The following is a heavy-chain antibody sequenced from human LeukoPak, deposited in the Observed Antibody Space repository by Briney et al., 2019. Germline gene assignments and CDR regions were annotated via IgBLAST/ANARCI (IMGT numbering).Heavy chain of an antibody. Sequence: GASVKVSCKTSGYSFTTYSIHWVRQAPGQGLEWVGIINPKGDITTYAQRFQGRVTMASDTSTATVYMELSGLRSEDTAIYYCARKWSSRDWFDPWGQGTLLTVSS. J-gene: IGHJ5*02. V-gene: IGHV1-46*01. CDR1: GYSFTTYS. D-gene: IGHD2-8*01. CDR2: INPKGDIT. CDR3: ARKWSSRDWFDP.